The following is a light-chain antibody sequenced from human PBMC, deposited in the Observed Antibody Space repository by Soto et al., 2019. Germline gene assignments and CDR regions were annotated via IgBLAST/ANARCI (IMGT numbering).Light chain of an antibody. V-gene: IGKV3-20*01. J-gene: IGKJ3*01. CDR2: GAS. Sequence: EIVLTQSPGTLSLSPGERVTLSCRASQSLSTNLAWYQQKPGQPPRLLTYGASSRATGIPDRFSGSGSGTDFTLTISRLEPEDSAVYYCQQLGTTPPFAFGPGTRVDMK. CDR3: QQLGTTPPFA. CDR1: QSLSTN.